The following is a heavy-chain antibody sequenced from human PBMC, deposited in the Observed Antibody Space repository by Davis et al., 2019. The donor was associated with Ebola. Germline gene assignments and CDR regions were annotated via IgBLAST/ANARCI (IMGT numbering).Heavy chain of an antibody. CDR2: INHSGST. V-gene: IGHV4-34*01. D-gene: IGHD5-24*01. J-gene: IGHJ4*02. CDR1: GGSFSAYY. Sequence: SETLSLTCTVYGGSFSAYYWTWIRQPPGEGLEWLAEINHSGSTNYNPSLKSRVTISVDTSKNQFSLKLSSVTAADTAVYYCARVEMATISFDYWGQGTLVTVSS. CDR3: ARVEMATISFDY.